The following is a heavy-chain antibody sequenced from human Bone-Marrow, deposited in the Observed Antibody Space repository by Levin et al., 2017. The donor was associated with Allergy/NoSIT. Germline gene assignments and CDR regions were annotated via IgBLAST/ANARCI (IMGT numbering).Heavy chain of an antibody. CDR2: ISSSGAI. D-gene: IGHD2-21*02. CDR1: GFTFSSYE. Sequence: GESLKISCAASGFTFSSYEMNWVRQAPGKGLEWVSYISSSGAINYADSVKGRFTISRDNARNSLYLEMNYLRAEDTAMYYCASVVTATYHAFDIWGQGTMVTVSS. CDR3: ASVVTATYHAFDI. V-gene: IGHV3-48*03. J-gene: IGHJ3*02.